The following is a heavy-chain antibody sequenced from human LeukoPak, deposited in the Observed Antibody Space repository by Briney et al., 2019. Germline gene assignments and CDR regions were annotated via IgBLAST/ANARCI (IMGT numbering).Heavy chain of an antibody. J-gene: IGHJ3*02. CDR1: GYTFTTYG. Sequence: ASVKVSCKSSGYTFTTYGITWMRQAPGQSLEWMGWIRPYNSNTKYAQKLQGRVTMTTDTSTNTAYMEVRSLRSDDTAVYYCAREAPVAAGSDAFDIWGQGTMVTVSS. V-gene: IGHV1-18*01. CDR3: AREAPVAAGSDAFDI. CDR2: IRPYNSNT. D-gene: IGHD6-19*01.